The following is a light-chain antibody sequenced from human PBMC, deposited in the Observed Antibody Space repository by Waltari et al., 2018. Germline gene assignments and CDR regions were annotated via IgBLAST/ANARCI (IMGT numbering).Light chain of an antibody. CDR1: SSDIGGYNY. CDR2: DVT. V-gene: IGLV2-14*03. CDR3: SSYSDSTTHDVV. J-gene: IGLJ2*01. Sequence: QSALTQPASVSGSPGQSISISCTGTSSDIGGYNYVSWYQQLPGRAPKLMIYDVTSLPSSVSDRFSGSKSLNTASLTISGLQAEDEADYYCSSYSDSTTHDVVFGGGTQLTVL.